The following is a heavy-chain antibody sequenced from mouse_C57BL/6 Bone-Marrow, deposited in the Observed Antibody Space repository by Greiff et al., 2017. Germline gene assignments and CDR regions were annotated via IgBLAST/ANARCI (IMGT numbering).Heavy chain of an antibody. V-gene: IGHV5-9*01. J-gene: IGHJ1*03. Sequence: EVMLVESGGGLVKPGGSLKLSCAASGFTFSSYTLSWVRQTPEKRLQWVAAISGGGGNTYYPDSVKGRFTISRYNDKNILYLQMSSLRSEDTALYYCSRQVTTVLATKYFDVGGTGTTVTVSS. D-gene: IGHD1-1*01. CDR2: ISGGGGNT. CDR3: SRQVTTVLATKYFDV. CDR1: GFTFSSYT.